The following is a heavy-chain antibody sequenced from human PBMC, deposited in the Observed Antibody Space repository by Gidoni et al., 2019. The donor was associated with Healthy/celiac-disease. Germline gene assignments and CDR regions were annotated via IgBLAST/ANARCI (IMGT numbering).Heavy chain of an antibody. J-gene: IGHJ6*02. V-gene: IGHV3-43*01. Sequence: EVQLVESGGVVVQPGGSLRLSCAASGFHFDDYTMHWVRQAPGKGLEWVSLISWDGGSTYYADSVKGRFTISRDNSKNSLYLQMNSLRTEDTALYYCAKDREDTHYGMDVWGQGTTVTVSS. D-gene: IGHD2-15*01. CDR2: ISWDGGST. CDR1: GFHFDDYT. CDR3: AKDREDTHYGMDV.